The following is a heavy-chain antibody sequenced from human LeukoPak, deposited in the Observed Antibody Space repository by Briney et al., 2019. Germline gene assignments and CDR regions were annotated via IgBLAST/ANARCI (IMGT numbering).Heavy chain of an antibody. CDR1: GCTFSSYE. CDR3: ARERPEIDS. CDR2: ISSSGSTI. Sequence: PGGSLRLSCAASGCTFSSYEMNWVRQAPGKGLEWVSYISSSGSTINYADSVKGRFTISRDNAKNSLYLQMNSLRAEDTAVYYCARERPEIDSWGQGTLVTVSS. V-gene: IGHV3-48*03. J-gene: IGHJ4*02.